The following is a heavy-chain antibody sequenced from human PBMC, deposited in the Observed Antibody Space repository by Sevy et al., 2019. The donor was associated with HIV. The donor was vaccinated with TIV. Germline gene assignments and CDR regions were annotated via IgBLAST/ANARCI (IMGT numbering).Heavy chain of an antibody. CDR1: RFTFSSYD. J-gene: IGHJ6*02. V-gene: IGHV3-23*01. CDR2: VSGSGGST. D-gene: IGHD1-26*01. Sequence: GGSLRLSCADSRFTFSSYDMSWVRQAPGKGLEWDSGVSGSGGSTYYADSVKGRFTISRDNSKNTVYLQMNSRRAEDTAVYYCAKGEATNYYGMDVWGQGTTVTVSS. CDR3: AKGEATNYYGMDV.